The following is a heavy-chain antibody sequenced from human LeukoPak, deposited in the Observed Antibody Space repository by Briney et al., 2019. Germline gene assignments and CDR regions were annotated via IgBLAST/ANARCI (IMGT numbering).Heavy chain of an antibody. J-gene: IGHJ4*02. CDR3: AKDKGREGDY. CDR2: ISSDGIDK. CDR1: GFPFSNYG. V-gene: IGHV3-30*18. Sequence: PGGSLRLSCAASGFPFSNYGMHWVRQAPGKGLEWVAVISSDGIDKYYADSVKGRFTISRDNSKNTLYLQMSSLRAEDTAVYYCAKDKGREGDYWGQGNLATVSS.